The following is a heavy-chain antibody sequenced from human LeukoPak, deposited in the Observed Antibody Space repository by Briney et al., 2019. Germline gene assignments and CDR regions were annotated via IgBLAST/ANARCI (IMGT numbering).Heavy chain of an antibody. CDR3: ARTTEAHSWQTRYYSYYMDV. CDR2: INHSGST. J-gene: IGHJ6*03. CDR1: GGSFSGYY. Sequence: PSETLSLTCAVYGGSFSGYYWSWIRQLPGEGLEWIGEINHSGSTNYNPSLKSRVTISVDTSKNQFSLKLSSVTAADTAVYYCARTTEAHSWQTRYYSYYMDVWGKGTTVTVSS. D-gene: IGHD6-13*01. V-gene: IGHV4-34*01.